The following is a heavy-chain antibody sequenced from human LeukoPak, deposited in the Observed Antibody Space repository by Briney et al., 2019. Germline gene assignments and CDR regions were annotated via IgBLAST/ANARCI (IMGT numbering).Heavy chain of an antibody. CDR2: IYYSGST. D-gene: IGHD6-19*01. CDR1: GGSISSSSYY. J-gene: IGHJ4*02. V-gene: IGHV4-39*01. Sequence: SETLSLTCTVSGGSISSSSYYWGWIRQPPGKGLEWIGYIYYSGSTYYNPSLQSRVTISVDTSKNQFSLKLSSVTAADTAVYYCVRQSSYSSGWYRDWGQGTLVTVSS. CDR3: VRQSSYSSGWYRD.